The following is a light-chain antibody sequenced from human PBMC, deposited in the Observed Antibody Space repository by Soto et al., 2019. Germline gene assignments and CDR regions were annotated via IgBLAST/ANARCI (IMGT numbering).Light chain of an antibody. V-gene: IGKV1-5*03. CDR3: QQYSGDSRT. CDR1: QSISSW. CDR2: KAS. Sequence: DIQMTQSPSTLSASVGDRVTITCRASQSISSWLAWYQQKPGKAPKLLIYKASRLHSGVSSRFSGSESGTEFTLTISSLQPDDFATYYCQQYSGDSRTFGQGTRWISN. J-gene: IGKJ1*01.